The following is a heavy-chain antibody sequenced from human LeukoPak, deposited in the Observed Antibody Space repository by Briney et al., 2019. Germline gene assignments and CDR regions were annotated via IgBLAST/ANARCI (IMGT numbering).Heavy chain of an antibody. CDR1: GGTFSSYA. D-gene: IGHD4-17*01. V-gene: IGHV1-69*13. CDR3: ARGHDYGAYTFDY. Sequence: GASVKVSCKASGGTFSSYAISWVRQAPGQGLEWMGGIIPIFGTANYAQKFQGRVTFTADESTSTAYMELSSLRSEDTAVYYCARGHDYGAYTFDYWGQGTLATVSS. J-gene: IGHJ4*02. CDR2: IIPIFGTA.